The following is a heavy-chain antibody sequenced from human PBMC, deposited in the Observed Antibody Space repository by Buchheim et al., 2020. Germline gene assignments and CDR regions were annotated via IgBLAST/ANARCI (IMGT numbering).Heavy chain of an antibody. J-gene: IGHJ4*02. CDR1: GYTFTSYY. D-gene: IGHD5-18*01. CDR3: AREPGTAMVTVGGDFDY. V-gene: IGHV1-46*01. CDR2: INPSGGST. Sequence: QVQLVQSGAEVKKPGASVKVSCKASGYTFTSYYMHWVRQAPGQGLEWMGIINPSGGSTSYAQKFQGRATMTRDTSTSTVYMELSSLRSEDTAVYYCAREPGTAMVTVGGDFDYWGQGTL.